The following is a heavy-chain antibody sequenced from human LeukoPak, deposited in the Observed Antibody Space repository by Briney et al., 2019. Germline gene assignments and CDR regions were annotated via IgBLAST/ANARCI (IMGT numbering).Heavy chain of an antibody. J-gene: IGHJ4*02. V-gene: IGHV4-61*02. CDR3: ASSKRGYSGYAGYFDY. CDR1: GGSISSGSYY. CDR2: IYTSGST. Sequence: SETLSLTCTVSGGSISSGSYYWSWIRQPAGKGLEWIGRIYTSGSTNYNPSLKSRVTISVDTSKNQFSLKLSSVTAADTAMYYCASSKRGYSGYAGYFDYWGQGTLVTVSS. D-gene: IGHD5-12*01.